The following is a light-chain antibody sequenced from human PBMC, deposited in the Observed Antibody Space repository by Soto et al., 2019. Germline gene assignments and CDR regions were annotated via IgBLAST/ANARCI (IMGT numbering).Light chain of an antibody. J-gene: IGKJ4*01. CDR3: QQYADSPLT. CDR2: GAS. Sequence: IVLTQSPGTLSLSPGERATLSCRASQSVRSSYLAWYQQKPGQAPRLLIYGASSRATGNPDRFTGSGSGTDFTLTISRLEPEDFALYYCQQYADSPLTFGGGAKVEIK. V-gene: IGKV3-20*01. CDR1: QSVRSSY.